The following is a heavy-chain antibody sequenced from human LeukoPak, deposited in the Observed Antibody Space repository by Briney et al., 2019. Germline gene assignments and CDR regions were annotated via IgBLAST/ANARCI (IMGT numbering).Heavy chain of an antibody. CDR1: GGSISSYY. V-gene: IGHV4-4*07. Sequence: SETLSLTCTVSGGSISSYYWSWIRQPAGKGLEWIGRIYTSGSTNYNPSLKSRVTMSVDTSKNQFSLKLSSVTAADTAVYYCARESDRVRGVTTLDYWGQGTLVTVSS. J-gene: IGHJ4*02. CDR3: ARESDRVRGVTTLDY. D-gene: IGHD3-10*01. CDR2: IYTSGST.